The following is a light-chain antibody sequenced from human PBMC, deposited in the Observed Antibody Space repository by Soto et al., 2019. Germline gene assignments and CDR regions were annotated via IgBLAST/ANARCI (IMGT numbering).Light chain of an antibody. Sequence: EIAMTQSPATLSVSPGERATLSCRASQSVSSNLAWYQQKPGQAPRLLIYGASTRATGIPARFSGSGSGTEFTLTISSLQSEDFAVYYCQQYNNWPLTFGGGTK. CDR1: QSVSSN. V-gene: IGKV3-15*01. CDR2: GAS. CDR3: QQYNNWPLT. J-gene: IGKJ4*01.